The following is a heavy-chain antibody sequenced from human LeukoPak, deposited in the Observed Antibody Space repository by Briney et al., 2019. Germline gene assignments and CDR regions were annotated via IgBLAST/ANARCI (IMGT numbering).Heavy chain of an antibody. V-gene: IGHV3-23*01. D-gene: IGHD1-26*01. CDR2: ISGSGGST. CDR1: GFTFSSYA. J-gene: IGHJ4*02. CDR3: AKGPAIVGATDYLY. Sequence: PGGSLRLSCAASGFTFSSYAMSWVRQAPGKGLEWVSVISGSGGSTYYADSVKGRFTISRDNSKNTLYLQMNSLRAEDTAVYYCAKGPAIVGATDYLYWGQGTLVTVSS.